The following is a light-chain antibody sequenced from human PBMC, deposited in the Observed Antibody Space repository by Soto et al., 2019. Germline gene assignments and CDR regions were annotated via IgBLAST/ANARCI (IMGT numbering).Light chain of an antibody. CDR1: QSVSSSY. CDR3: QQHSSSPRT. V-gene: IGKV3-20*01. Sequence: EIVLTQSPGTLSLSPGERATLSCRSSQSVSSSYLAWYQQKPGQAPRLLIYGASSRATVIPDRFSGSGSGTDFTLTISRLEPEDFAVYYCQQHSSSPRTFGQGTKVEI. CDR2: GAS. J-gene: IGKJ1*01.